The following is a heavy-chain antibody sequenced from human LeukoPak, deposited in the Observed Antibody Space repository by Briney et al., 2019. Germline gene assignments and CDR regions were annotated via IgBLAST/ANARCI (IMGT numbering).Heavy chain of an antibody. D-gene: IGHD1-7*01. V-gene: IGHV3-48*01. Sequence: GGSLRLSCATSGFTFSNYGMNWVRQAPGKGLEWVSYISSTSSTINYGDSVKGRFTISRDNAKNSLYLQMNSLRAEDTAIYFCARDDDWNYEDSWGQGTLVTVSS. CDR3: ARDDDWNYEDS. CDR2: ISSTSSTI. CDR1: GFTFSNYG. J-gene: IGHJ4*02.